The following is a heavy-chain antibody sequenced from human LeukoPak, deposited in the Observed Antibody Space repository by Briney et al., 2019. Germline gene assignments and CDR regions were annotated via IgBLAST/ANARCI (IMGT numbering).Heavy chain of an antibody. CDR2: IYHSGST. CDR3: ARAQLNYDILTGYIPGWFDP. V-gene: IGHV4-38-2*02. D-gene: IGHD3-9*01. CDR1: GYSISSGYY. Sequence: SETLSLTCTVSGYSISSGYYWGWIRQPPGKGLEWIGSIYHSGSTYYNPSLKSRVTISVDTSKNQFSLKLSSVTAADTAVYYCARAQLNYDILTGYIPGWFDPWGQGTLVTVSS. J-gene: IGHJ5*02.